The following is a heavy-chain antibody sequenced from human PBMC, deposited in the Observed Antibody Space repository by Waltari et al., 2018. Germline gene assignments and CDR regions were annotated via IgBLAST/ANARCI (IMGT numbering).Heavy chain of an antibody. CDR2: VSGTGGNS. Sequence: EVNLLESGGGLVQPGGSLRLSCAAPGSTFQTYALNGVRQAPGRGLEWLSAVSGTGGNSDYADSVKGRFSISRDNSRNALYLQMDDLRAEDTAVYYCVKDLGPLPRGLDVWGQGTTVTVSS. CDR3: VKDLGPLPRGLDV. CDR1: GSTFQTYA. J-gene: IGHJ6*02. V-gene: IGHV3-23*01.